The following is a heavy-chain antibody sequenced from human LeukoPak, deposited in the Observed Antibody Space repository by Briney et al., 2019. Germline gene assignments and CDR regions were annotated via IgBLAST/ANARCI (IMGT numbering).Heavy chain of an antibody. Sequence: ASVKVSCKASGYTFTSYYMRWVRQAPGQGLEWMGIINPSGGSTSYAQKFQGRVTMTRDMSTSTVYMELSSLRSEDTAVYYCAREYYYDSSGYLGVWFDPWGQGTQVTVSS. CDR2: INPSGGST. J-gene: IGHJ5*02. CDR1: GYTFTSYY. V-gene: IGHV1-46*01. CDR3: AREYYYDSSGYLGVWFDP. D-gene: IGHD3-22*01.